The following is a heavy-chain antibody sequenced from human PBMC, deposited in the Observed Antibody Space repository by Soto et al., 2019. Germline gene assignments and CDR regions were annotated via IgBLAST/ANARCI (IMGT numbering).Heavy chain of an antibody. Sequence: TGGSLRLSCAASGFTFSTSAMHWVRQAPGKGLEWVAVISYDGSNKHYGVSVKGRFTISRDNSKDTLYLQMNSLTTEDTAVYYCARDMYSSGYLSCPKAWGQGALVTVSS. CDR2: ISYDGSNK. CDR3: ARDMYSSGYLSCPKA. CDR1: GFTFSTSA. V-gene: IGHV3-30-3*01. J-gene: IGHJ5*02. D-gene: IGHD5-18*01.